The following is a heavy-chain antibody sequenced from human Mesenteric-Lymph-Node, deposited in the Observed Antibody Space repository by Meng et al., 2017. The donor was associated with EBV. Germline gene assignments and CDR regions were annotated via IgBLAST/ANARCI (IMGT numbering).Heavy chain of an antibody. CDR3: ASALPGLPHDS. V-gene: IGHV4-34*02. J-gene: IGHJ4*02. Sequence: LKKVGAGPVKPSKTLSANSAVHGGLYMGYYWTWHGQHPRKGLEGIGESNHSESTNYIPALMIRVNITVYTSKNQISLKLTAVTASYTAVDDFASALPGLPHDSWGQGTLVTVSS. D-gene: IGHD5-12*01. CDR1: GGLYMGYY. CDR2: SNHSEST.